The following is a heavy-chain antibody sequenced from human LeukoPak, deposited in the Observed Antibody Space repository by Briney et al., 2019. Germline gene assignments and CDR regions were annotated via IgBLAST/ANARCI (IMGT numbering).Heavy chain of an antibody. J-gene: IGHJ4*02. CDR2: ISYDGSNK. CDR3: AKIYGSGSYHQDY. V-gene: IGHV3-30*18. D-gene: IGHD3-10*01. Sequence: GGSLRLSCAASEFIFSSYSMSWVRQTPGKGLEWVAVISYDGSNKYYADSVKGRFTISRDNSKNTLYLQMNSLRAEDTAVYYCAKIYGSGSYHQDYWGQGTLVTVSS. CDR1: EFIFSSYS.